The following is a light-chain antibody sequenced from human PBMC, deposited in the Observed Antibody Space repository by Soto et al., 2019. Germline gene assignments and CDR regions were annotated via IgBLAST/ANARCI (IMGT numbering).Light chain of an antibody. Sequence: DIQVTQSPSSLSASVGDRVTITCRASQNIFTYLNWYQQRPGKAPNLLIYTTSNLQSGVPSSFSGSGSGTDFTLTISSLQPEDFATYYCQHSYSSPTFGRGTKVEIK. J-gene: IGKJ2*01. CDR1: QNIFTY. V-gene: IGKV1-39*01. CDR3: QHSYSSPT. CDR2: TTS.